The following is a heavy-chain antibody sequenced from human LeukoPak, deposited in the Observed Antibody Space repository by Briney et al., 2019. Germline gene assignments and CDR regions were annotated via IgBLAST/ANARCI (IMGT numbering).Heavy chain of an antibody. CDR1: GYTFTSYG. J-gene: IGHJ3*02. V-gene: IGHV1-18*01. CDR3: ARDPIEADAFDI. CDR2: ISAYNGNT. Sequence: GASVKVSCKASGYTFTSYGISWVRQAPGQGLEWMGWISAYNGNTNYAQKLQGRVAMTTDTSTSTAYMELRSLRSEDTAVYYCARDPIEADAFDIWGQGTMVTVSS. D-gene: IGHD3-16*02.